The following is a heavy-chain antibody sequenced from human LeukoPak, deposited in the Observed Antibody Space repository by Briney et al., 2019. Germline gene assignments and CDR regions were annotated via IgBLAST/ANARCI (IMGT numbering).Heavy chain of an antibody. Sequence: GASVKVSCKASGYTFTDYYMHWVRQAPGHGLEWMGWINPDSGATKYAQKFQGRVTLTRDTSISTAYMELTRLKSDDKAVYYCATVYNGGWYFDYWGQGALVTVSS. J-gene: IGHJ4*02. D-gene: IGHD2-8*01. CDR1: GYTFTDYY. CDR3: ATVYNGGWYFDY. V-gene: IGHV1-2*02. CDR2: INPDSGAT.